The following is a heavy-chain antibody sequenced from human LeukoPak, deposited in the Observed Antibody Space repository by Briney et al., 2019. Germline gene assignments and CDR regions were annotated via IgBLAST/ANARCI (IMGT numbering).Heavy chain of an antibody. Sequence: ASVKVSCKASGYTFTIYAMHWVRQAPGQRLEWMGWINAGNGNTKYSQKLQTRVTITRDTSASTAYMELSSLRSEDTAVYYCARDPIGSRWPYYFDYWGQGTLVTVSS. J-gene: IGHJ4*02. CDR3: ARDPIGSRWPYYFDY. CDR1: GYTFTIYA. D-gene: IGHD6-13*01. V-gene: IGHV1-3*01. CDR2: INAGNGNT.